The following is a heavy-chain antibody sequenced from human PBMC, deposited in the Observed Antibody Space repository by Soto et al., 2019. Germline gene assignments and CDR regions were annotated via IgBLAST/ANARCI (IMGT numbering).Heavy chain of an antibody. J-gene: IGHJ6*02. CDR3: ARDNDRPQLGGNYYYILDV. D-gene: IGHD2-8*01. V-gene: IGHV1-69*12. Sequence: QVQLEQSGAEVQKPGSSVNVSCKASGGTFSTSAISWVRQAPGQGLEWMGGIMPIFRTPDYAQKFQGRVTVSADESTSTAYMELSGLRSDDTAVYYCARDNDRPQLGGNYYYILDVWGQGTTITVSS. CDR1: GGTFSTSA. CDR2: IMPIFRTP.